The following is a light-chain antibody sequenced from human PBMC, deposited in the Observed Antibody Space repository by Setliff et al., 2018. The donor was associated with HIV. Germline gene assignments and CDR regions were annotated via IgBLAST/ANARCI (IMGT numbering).Light chain of an antibody. CDR2: EVS. J-gene: IGLJ1*01. CDR1: SSDVGGYSL. V-gene: IGLV2-23*02. CDR3: CSYVRGATYV. Sequence: QSVLTQPASVSGSPGQSITISCTGTSSDVGGYSLVSWFQQHPGEAPTLILYEVSKRPSWVSDRFPGSKSCNTASLTISGLRAEDGADYYCCSYVRGATYVFGTGTKVTVL.